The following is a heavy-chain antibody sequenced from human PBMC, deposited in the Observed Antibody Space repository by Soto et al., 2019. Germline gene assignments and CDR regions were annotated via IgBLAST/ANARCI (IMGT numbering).Heavy chain of an antibody. V-gene: IGHV3-30*18. Sequence: QVQLVESGGGVVQPGRSLRLSCAASGFTFSSYGMHWVRQAPGKGLEWVAVISYDGSNKYYADSVKGRFTISRDNSKNTLYLQMNSLRAEDTAVYYCEKSVLVQYFDYWGQGTLVTVSS. CDR1: GFTFSSYG. J-gene: IGHJ4*02. CDR3: EKSVLVQYFDY. CDR2: ISYDGSNK. D-gene: IGHD6-6*01.